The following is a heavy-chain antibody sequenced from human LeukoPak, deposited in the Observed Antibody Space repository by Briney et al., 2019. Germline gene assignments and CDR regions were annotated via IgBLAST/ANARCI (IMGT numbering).Heavy chain of an antibody. CDR1: GFTFSSYN. J-gene: IGHJ4*02. D-gene: IGHD3-22*01. Sequence: QTGGSLRLSCAASGFTFSSYNMNWVRQAPGKGLEWISYISRSSDIIYYGDSVKGRFTISRDNAKNSLYLQMSSLRAEDTAVYYCVRDTPTGSGYYFPSVVDYWGQGTLVTVSS. CDR2: ISRSSDII. CDR3: VRDTPTGSGYYFPSVVDY. V-gene: IGHV3-48*01.